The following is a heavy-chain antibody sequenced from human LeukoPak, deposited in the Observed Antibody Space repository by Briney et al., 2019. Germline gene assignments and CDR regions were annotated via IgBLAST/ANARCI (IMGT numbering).Heavy chain of an antibody. J-gene: IGHJ4*02. D-gene: IGHD6-25*01. V-gene: IGHV3-23*01. CDR2: ISGSGGTI. CDR1: GFTFSSYA. CDR3: AKFFAPSGGASGWTWAIDY. Sequence: PGGSLRLSCAASGFTFSSYAMSWVRQAPGKGLEWVAAISGSGGTIYSADSAKGRYTISRDNFKNTLYLQMNSLRVEDSALYYCAKFFAPSGGASGWTWAIDYWGQGTLVTVSS.